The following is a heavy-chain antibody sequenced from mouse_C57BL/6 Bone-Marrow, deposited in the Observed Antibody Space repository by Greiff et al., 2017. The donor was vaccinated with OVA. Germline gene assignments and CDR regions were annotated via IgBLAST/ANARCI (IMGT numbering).Heavy chain of an antibody. V-gene: IGHV1-9*01. CDR2: ILPGSGST. CDR1: GYTFTSYW. Sequence: VQLQQPGAELVKPGASVKLSCKASGYTFTSYWMHWVKQRPGHGLEWIGEILPGSGSTNYNEKFKGKATFTADTSSNTAYMQLSSLTTEDSAIYYCARYGDYDAMDYWGQGTSVTVSS. CDR3: ARYGDYDAMDY. J-gene: IGHJ4*01. D-gene: IGHD1-1*01.